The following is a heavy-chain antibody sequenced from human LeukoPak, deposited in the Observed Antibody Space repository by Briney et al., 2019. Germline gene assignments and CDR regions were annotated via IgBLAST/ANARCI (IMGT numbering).Heavy chain of an antibody. D-gene: IGHD2-15*01. CDR3: ARGGQDIVVVVAATYYFDY. CDR2: ISSSGSTI. Sequence: GGSLRLSCAASGFTFSSYEMNWVRQAPGKGLEWVSYISSSGSTIYYADSVKGRFTISRDNAKNSLYLQMNSLRAEDTAVSYCARGGQDIVVVVAATYYFDYWGQGTLVTVPS. J-gene: IGHJ4*02. V-gene: IGHV3-48*03. CDR1: GFTFSSYE.